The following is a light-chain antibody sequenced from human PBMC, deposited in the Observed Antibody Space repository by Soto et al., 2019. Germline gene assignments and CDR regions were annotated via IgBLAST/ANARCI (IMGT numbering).Light chain of an antibody. CDR1: QPISTY. J-gene: IGKJ5*01. V-gene: IGKV1-39*01. CDR2: AAS. Sequence: DIQMTQSPPSLSASAGDRVIITCRASQPISTYLNWFQQKPGKAPKLLIYAASTLQSGVPSRFSGSGSGTEFTLAISRLEPEDFAVYYCQQYGSSPRFGQGTRLEIK. CDR3: QQYGSSPR.